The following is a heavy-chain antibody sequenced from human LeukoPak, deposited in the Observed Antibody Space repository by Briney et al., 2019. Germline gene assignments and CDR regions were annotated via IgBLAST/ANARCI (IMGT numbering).Heavy chain of an antibody. CDR2: IYSGGST. V-gene: IGHV3-53*01. CDR1: GLTVSKNY. J-gene: IGHJ4*02. CDR3: ARVGGH. D-gene: IGHD3-10*01. Sequence: PGGSLRLSCAASGLTVSKNYMSWVRQAPGKGLESVSVIYSGGSTYYADSVRGRFTISRDNSKNTLYLQMNSLRVEDTAVYYCARVGGHWGQGTLVTVSP.